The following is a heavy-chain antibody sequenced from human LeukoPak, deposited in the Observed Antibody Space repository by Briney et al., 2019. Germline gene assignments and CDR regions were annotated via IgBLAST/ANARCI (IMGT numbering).Heavy chain of an antibody. CDR2: INPNSGGT. CDR1: GYTFTGYY. D-gene: IGHD6-13*01. J-gene: IGHJ6*02. Sequence: ASVKVSCKASGYTFTGYYMHWVRQAPGKGLEWMGWINPNSGGTNYAQKFQGWVTMTRDTSISTAYMELSRLRSDDTAVYYCARDGASSWYPPDYYYYGMDVWGQGTTVTVSS. CDR3: ARDGASSWYPPDYYYYGMDV. V-gene: IGHV1-2*04.